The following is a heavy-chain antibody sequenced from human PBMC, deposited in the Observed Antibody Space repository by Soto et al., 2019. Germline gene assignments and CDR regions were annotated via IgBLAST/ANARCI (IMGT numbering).Heavy chain of an antibody. J-gene: IGHJ4*02. V-gene: IGHV4-34*03. CDR3: SATLRSAAAGRGYYFDY. Sequence: PSETLSLTCAVYGGSFSGYYWSWIRQPPGKGLEWIGEINHSGSTNYNPSLKSRVTISVDTSKNQFSLKLSSVTAADTAVYYCSATLRSAAAGRGYYFDYWGQGTLVTVSS. D-gene: IGHD6-13*01. CDR2: INHSGST. CDR1: GGSFSGYY.